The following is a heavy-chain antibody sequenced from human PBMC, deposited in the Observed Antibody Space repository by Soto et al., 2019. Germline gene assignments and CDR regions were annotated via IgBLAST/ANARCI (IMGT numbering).Heavy chain of an antibody. J-gene: IGHJ4*02. CDR1: GFTFSSHW. V-gene: IGHV3-7*01. CDR3: ARDPAFCAIDY. CDR2: MKQDGSVK. D-gene: IGHD2-2*01. Sequence: GGSLRLSCAVSGFTFSSHWMSWVRHSPGRGLEWVANMKQDGSVKYYVDSVKGRFTISRDNAEDSLYLQMDSLRVEDTAVYCCARDPAFCAIDYWGQGTPVTVSS.